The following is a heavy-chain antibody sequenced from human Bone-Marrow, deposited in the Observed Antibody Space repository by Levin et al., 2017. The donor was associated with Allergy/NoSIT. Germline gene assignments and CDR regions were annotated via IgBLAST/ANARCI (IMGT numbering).Heavy chain of an antibody. CDR1: GFTFGSYA. V-gene: IGHV3-23*01. D-gene: IGHD3-16*01. Sequence: GGSLRLSCAASGFTFGSYAMSWVRQSPGKGLEWVASISGAGGSTNYADYAQGRFTISRDKFNNMVHLQLSSRKVEDTAVYYCVRERMILSADGGNWFDPWGQGTVVTVSS. CDR3: VRERMILSADGGNWFDP. J-gene: IGHJ5*02. CDR2: ISGAGGST.